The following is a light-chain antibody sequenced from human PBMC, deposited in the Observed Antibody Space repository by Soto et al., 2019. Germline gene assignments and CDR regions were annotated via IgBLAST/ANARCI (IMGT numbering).Light chain of an antibody. V-gene: IGKV3-11*01. CDR1: QSVTNY. CDR2: DAS. J-gene: IGKJ1*01. Sequence: IVLTQSPATLSLSPWERATLSCRASQSVTNYIAWYQQRPGQAPRLLSYDASNRATGVPARFSGSRSGTDVTLTISDLEPADFGLYYCQQRLNWPPGFGQGTKVDIK. CDR3: QQRLNWPPG.